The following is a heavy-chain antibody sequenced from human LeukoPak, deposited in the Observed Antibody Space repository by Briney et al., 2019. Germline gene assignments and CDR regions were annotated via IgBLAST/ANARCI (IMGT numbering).Heavy chain of an antibody. V-gene: IGHV1-2*02. CDR3: ARGDGWIIDH. J-gene: IGHJ4*02. CDR2: INPNSGGT. D-gene: IGHD5-24*01. Sequence: ASVKVSCKASGYTFSGFYIHWVRQAPGQGLEWMRWINPNSGGTIYAQKFQGRVTMTRVTSINTADMELNRLRSDDTAVYYCARGDGWIIDHWGQGTLVTVSS. CDR1: GYTFSGFY.